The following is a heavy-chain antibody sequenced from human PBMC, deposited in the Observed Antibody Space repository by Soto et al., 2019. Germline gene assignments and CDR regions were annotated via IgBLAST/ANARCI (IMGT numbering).Heavy chain of an antibody. CDR1: GSTFTSYG. CDR3: ARAVTTRDYCYYMDV. CDR2: ISAYNGNT. Sequence: ASVKVSCNASGSTFTSYGISWVLRAPGQGLEWMGWISAYNGNTNYAQKLQGRVTMTTDTSTSTAYMELRSLRSDDTAVYYCARAVTTRDYCYYMDVWGKGTTVTVSS. J-gene: IGHJ6*03. D-gene: IGHD4-17*01. V-gene: IGHV1-18*01.